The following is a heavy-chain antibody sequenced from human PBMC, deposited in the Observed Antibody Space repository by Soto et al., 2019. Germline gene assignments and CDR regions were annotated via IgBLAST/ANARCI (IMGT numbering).Heavy chain of an antibody. Sequence: GGTSVNLGYYWSIINQPPGKGLEWIGSIYYSGSIYYNPSLKSRVTISVDTSKNQFSLKLSSVTAADTAVYYCERHTPAISVSDLWGNGTLVIVFS. J-gene: IGHJ4*01. V-gene: IGHV4-39*01. D-gene: IGHD2-15*01. CDR2: IYYSGSI. CDR1: GGTSVNLGYY. CDR3: ERHTPAISVSDL.